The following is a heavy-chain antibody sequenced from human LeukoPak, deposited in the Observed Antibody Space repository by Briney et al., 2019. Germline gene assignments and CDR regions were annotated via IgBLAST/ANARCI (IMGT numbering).Heavy chain of an antibody. CDR3: ARAPVVVVAGLIGWFDP. CDR1: GYTFTDYY. Sequence: ASVKVSCKASGYTFTDYYLHWVRQAPGQGLEWMGWINPNTGGTDYAQNFQGRVALTRDTSISTAYMELSRLRSDDTAVYYCARAPVVVVAGLIGWFDPWGQGTLVTVSS. V-gene: IGHV1-2*02. D-gene: IGHD2-15*01. J-gene: IGHJ5*02. CDR2: INPNTGGT.